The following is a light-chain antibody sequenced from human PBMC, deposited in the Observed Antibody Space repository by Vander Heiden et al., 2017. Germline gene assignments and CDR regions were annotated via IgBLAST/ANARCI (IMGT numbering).Light chain of an antibody. CDR1: HKGSNN. J-gene: IGKJ4*01. Sequence: SPASLSLSPGESTALTSRASHKGSNNLAWYQQKPGQAPRLLIYSAYTRATNSPTRFSGSGSGTDFTLTISSLQSEDFALYYCQQYKNWPLTFGGGAKVEIK. V-gene: IGKV3-15*01. CDR3: QQYKNWPLT. CDR2: SAY.